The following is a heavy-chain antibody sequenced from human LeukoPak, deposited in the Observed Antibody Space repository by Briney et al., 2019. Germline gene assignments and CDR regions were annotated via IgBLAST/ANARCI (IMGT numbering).Heavy chain of an antibody. J-gene: IGHJ4*02. CDR2: TKSKYNGGTT. V-gene: IGHV3-15*01. Sequence: GGSLRLSCAASGFIFSNAWMSWVRQAPGKGLEWVGRTKSKYNGGTTDYAAPVKGRFTISRDDAKNIVYLQMNSLKTEDTAVYYCAKDPTSSSHYYDSEGYWGQGTLVTVSS. CDR3: AKDPTSSSHYYDSEGY. CDR1: GFIFSNAW. D-gene: IGHD3-22*01.